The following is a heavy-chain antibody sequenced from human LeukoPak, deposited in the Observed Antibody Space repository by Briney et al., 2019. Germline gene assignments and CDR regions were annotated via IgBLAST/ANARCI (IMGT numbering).Heavy chain of an antibody. J-gene: IGHJ3*02. CDR1: GGTFSSYA. V-gene: IGHV1-69*04. Sequence: SVKVSCKASGGTFSSYAISWVRQAPGQGLEWMGRIIPILGIANYAQKFQGRVTITADKSTSTAYMELSSLRSEDTAVYYCARRHYGSGSYYRLGAFDIWGQGTMVTVSS. D-gene: IGHD3-10*01. CDR3: ARRHYGSGSYYRLGAFDI. CDR2: IIPILGIA.